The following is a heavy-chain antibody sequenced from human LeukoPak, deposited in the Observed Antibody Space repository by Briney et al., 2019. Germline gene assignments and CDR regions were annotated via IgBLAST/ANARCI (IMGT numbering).Heavy chain of an antibody. Sequence: GGSLRLSCAASEFTFSNAWVSWVRQAPGKGLEWVGRIKSKTDGGTRDYTAPVKGRFTILRDDSKNRLYLQMNSLKTGDTAVYYCVTVGAADYWGQGTLVTVSS. CDR3: VTVGAADY. CDR2: IKSKTDGGTR. D-gene: IGHD1-26*01. V-gene: IGHV3-15*01. CDR1: EFTFSNAW. J-gene: IGHJ4*02.